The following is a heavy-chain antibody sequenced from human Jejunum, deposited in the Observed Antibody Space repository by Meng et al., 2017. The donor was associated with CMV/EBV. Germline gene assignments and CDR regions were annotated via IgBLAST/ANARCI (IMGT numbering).Heavy chain of an antibody. Sequence: QMQLQEPGPGLVKPAATLSLPCTASGGPIRSGSHSWAWFRQPPGKRLEWIGSMYFSGIADYNPSLKSRVTISLHATQKQFSLRLTSVTAADSAVYFCARDLTNKWFYYWGQGTLVTVSS. V-gene: IGHV4-39*07. D-gene: IGHD1-26*01. CDR2: MYFSGIA. CDR1: GGPIRSGSHS. J-gene: IGHJ4*02. CDR3: ARDLTNKWFYY.